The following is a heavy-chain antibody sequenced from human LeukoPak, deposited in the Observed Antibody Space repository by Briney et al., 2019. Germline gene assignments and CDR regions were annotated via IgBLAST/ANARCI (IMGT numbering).Heavy chain of an antibody. Sequence: GGSLRLSCAASGFTFSSYAMSWVRQAPGKGLEWVSAISGSGGSTYYADSVKGRFTISRDNSTNTLYLQMNSLRDEDTAVYYCAPITRGGGNDYWGQGTLVTVSS. J-gene: IGHJ4*02. D-gene: IGHD3-10*01. V-gene: IGHV3-23*01. CDR2: ISGSGGST. CDR1: GFTFSSYA. CDR3: APITRGGGNDY.